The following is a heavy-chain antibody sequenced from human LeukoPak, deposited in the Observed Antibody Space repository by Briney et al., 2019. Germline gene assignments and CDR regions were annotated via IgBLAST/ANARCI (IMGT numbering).Heavy chain of an antibody. CDR2: IWYDGSKK. J-gene: IGHJ4*02. CDR3: ARDPGVRWLVGFDY. V-gene: IGHV3-33*01. D-gene: IGHD6-19*01. CDR1: GFTFSSYG. Sequence: GGSLRLSCAASGFTFSSYGMHWVRQAPGKGLEWVAVIWYDGSKKYYADSVKGRFTISRDNSENTLYLQMDSLRAEDTAVYYCARDPGVRWLVGFDYWGQGTLVTVSS.